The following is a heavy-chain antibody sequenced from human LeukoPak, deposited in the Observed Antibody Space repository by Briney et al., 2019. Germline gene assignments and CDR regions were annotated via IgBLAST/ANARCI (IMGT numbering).Heavy chain of an antibody. CDR1: GFTFSSYW. V-gene: IGHV3-48*04. J-gene: IGHJ4*02. CDR2: ISSSGSTI. CDR3: ARANYYDSSGYYPY. Sequence: GGSLRLSCAASGFTFSSYWMHWVRQAPGKGLEWVSYISSSGSTIYYADSVKGRFTISRDNAKNPLYLQMNSLRAEDTAVYYCARANYYDSSGYYPYWGQGTLVTVSS. D-gene: IGHD3-22*01.